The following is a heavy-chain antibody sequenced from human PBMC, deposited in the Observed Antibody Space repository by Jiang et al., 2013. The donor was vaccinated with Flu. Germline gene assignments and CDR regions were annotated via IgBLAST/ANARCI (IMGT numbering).Heavy chain of an antibody. D-gene: IGHD3-22*01. CDR2: VYYTGST. CDR1: VGSISSSSYY. V-gene: IGHV4-39*01. Sequence: LLKPSESLSLTCTVSVGSISSSSYYWGWIRQPPGKGLEWIGTVYYTGSTFYNPSLKSRVTISVDTSKNQFSLRLTSVTAADTAVYYCTTADDSGGYWKLNSWGQGTLVTVSS. J-gene: IGHJ4*02. CDR3: TTADDSGGYWKLNS.